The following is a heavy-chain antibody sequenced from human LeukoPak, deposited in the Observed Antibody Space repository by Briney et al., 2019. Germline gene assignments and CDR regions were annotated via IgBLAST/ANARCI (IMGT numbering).Heavy chain of an antibody. J-gene: IGHJ4*02. D-gene: IGHD3-10*01. CDR2: IISGRSNI. V-gene: IGHV3-21*01. CDR1: GFTLSSYS. CDR3: ARGENYYDSGSSLLPFDY. Sequence: GGSLRLSCAASGFTLSSYSTNWVRQDPGEGLEWVSYIISGRSNIYYADSMRGGRTIARDNAENSLFLQMNSLRDEDTAVYYCARGENYYDSGSSLLPFDYWGQGTLVTVSS.